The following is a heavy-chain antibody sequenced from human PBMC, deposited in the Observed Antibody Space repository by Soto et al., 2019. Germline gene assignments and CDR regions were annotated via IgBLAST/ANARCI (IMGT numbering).Heavy chain of an antibody. Sequence: QVQLVQSGAEVKKPGSSGKVSCKASGGTFSSYAISWVRPAPGQGLEWMGGIIPICGTANYAQKFQGRVTITADESTSTAYMELSSLRYEATAGYYGARGALYNWNYGDYFDYSGQGTLVTVS. D-gene: IGHD1-7*01. V-gene: IGHV1-69*01. J-gene: IGHJ4*02. CDR2: IIPICGTA. CDR3: ARGALYNWNYGDYFDY. CDR1: GGTFSSYA.